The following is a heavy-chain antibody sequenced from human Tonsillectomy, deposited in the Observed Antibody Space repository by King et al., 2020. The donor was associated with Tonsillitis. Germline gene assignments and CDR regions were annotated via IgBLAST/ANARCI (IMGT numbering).Heavy chain of an antibody. D-gene: IGHD4-11*01. CDR2: INPNSGGT. V-gene: IGHV1-2*02. Sequence: VQLVESGAEVKKPGASVKVSCKASGYTFSDYFMHWVRQAPGQGLEWMGWINPNSGGTNYAQKFQGRVTMTSDTSTSTAYMELSRLKSDDTAVYYCARDGQATLTTLNYYYYMDVWGKGTTVTVSS. CDR1: GYTFSDYF. CDR3: ARDGQATLTTLNYYYYMDV. J-gene: IGHJ6*03.